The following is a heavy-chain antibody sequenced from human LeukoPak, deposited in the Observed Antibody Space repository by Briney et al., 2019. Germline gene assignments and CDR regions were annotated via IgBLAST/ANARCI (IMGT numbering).Heavy chain of an antibody. CDR1: GFTLSSYD. J-gene: IGHJ4*02. CDR2: ISYDGSKK. V-gene: IGHV3-30*04. D-gene: IGHD3-10*01. CDR3: ARGSKWFGELIRRGEYYFDY. Sequence: GGSLRLSCAASGFTLSSYDIHWVRQAPGKGLEWVAVISYDGSKKYYADSVKGRLTISRDNSKNTLYLQMNSLRAEDTAVYYCARGSKWFGELIRRGEYYFDYWGQGTLVTVSS.